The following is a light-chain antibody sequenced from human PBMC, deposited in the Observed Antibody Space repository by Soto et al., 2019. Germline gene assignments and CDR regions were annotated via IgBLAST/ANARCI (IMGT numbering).Light chain of an antibody. V-gene: IGKV1-17*01. J-gene: IGKJ1*01. Sequence: DIQMAQSPSSLSASVGDRVTITCWASRGIRNDLGWYQQKPGEAPRRLIYAASSLQSGVPSRFSGSGSGTEFTLTISSLQPEDFATYFCLQNYAFPRTFGPGTKVELK. CDR2: AAS. CDR3: LQNYAFPRT. CDR1: RGIRND.